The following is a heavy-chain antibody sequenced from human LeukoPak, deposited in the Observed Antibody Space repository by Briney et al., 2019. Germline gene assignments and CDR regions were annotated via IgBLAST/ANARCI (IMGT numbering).Heavy chain of an antibody. J-gene: IGHJ5*02. CDR2: INHSGST. CDR1: GGSFSGYY. CDR3: GRRGGVGSGSYYKA. V-gene: IGHV4-34*01. Sequence: SETLSLTCPVYGGSFSGYYWSWIRQPPGKGLEWIGEINHSGSTNYNPSLKSRVTISVDTSKNQFSLKLSSVTAADTAVYYCGRRGGVGSGSYYKAWGQGTLVTVSS. D-gene: IGHD3-10*01.